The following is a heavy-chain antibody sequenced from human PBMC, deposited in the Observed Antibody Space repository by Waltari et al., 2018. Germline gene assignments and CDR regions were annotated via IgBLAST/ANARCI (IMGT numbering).Heavy chain of an antibody. J-gene: IGHJ4*02. CDR1: GGTFSSYA. CDR3: ARGENYYDSSGYYQFDY. V-gene: IGHV1-69*05. D-gene: IGHD3-22*01. CDR2: IIPIFGTA. Sequence: QVQLVQSGAEVKKPGSSVKVSCKASGGTFSSYAISWVRQAPGQGLEWMGGIIPIFGTANYAQKFQGRVTITTDESTSTAYRELSSLRSEDTAVYYCARGENYYDSSGYYQFDYWGQGTLVTVSS.